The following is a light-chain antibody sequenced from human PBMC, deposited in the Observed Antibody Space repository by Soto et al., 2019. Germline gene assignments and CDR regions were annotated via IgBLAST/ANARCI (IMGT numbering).Light chain of an antibody. J-gene: IGKJ2*02. CDR1: QGIGTY. Sequence: DIPLTQSPSFLSASVGDRVTITCRASQGIGTYLVWYQQKPGKAPKLLIFDASSLHSGAPSRFSGSGSGTQFSLTISSLQPEDCATYYCQQVNSYPCTFGRGTKVDI. CDR2: DAS. CDR3: QQVNSYPCT. V-gene: IGKV1-9*01.